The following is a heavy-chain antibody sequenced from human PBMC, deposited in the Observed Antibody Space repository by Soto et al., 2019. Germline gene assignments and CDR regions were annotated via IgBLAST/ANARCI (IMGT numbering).Heavy chain of an antibody. J-gene: IGHJ4*02. V-gene: IGHV3-48*01. CDR3: ARDSRGSGY. CDR1: GFTFSSYS. D-gene: IGHD2-15*01. CDR2: ISSSSSTI. Sequence: VQLVESGGGLVQPGGSLRLSCAASGFTFSSYSMNWVRQAPGKGLEWVSYISSSSSTIYYADSVKGRFTISRDNAKNSLYLQMNSLRAEDTAVYYCARDSRGSGYWGQGTLVTVSS.